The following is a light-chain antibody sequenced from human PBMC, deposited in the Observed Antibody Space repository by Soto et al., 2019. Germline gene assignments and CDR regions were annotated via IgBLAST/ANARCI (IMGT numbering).Light chain of an antibody. CDR1: SSDVGDYNY. V-gene: IGLV2-14*01. Sequence: QSALTQPASVSGSPGQSITISCTGTSSDVGDYNYVSWYQQVPGKAPKVMIYEVSNRPSGVSNRFSGSKSGITAYLTISGLQAEDEADYYCSSYTSSSTYVFGTGTKVTVL. CDR3: SSYTSSSTYV. J-gene: IGLJ1*01. CDR2: EVS.